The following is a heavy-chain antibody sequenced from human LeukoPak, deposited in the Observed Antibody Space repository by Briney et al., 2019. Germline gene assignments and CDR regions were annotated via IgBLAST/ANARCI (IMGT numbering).Heavy chain of an antibody. CDR1: GFTFSSYA. CDR3: AKDRWDGFGNTFDS. Sequence: GGSLRLSCVASGFTFSSYAMTWVRQIPGKGLEWVSSISDSGNITHYADSVKGRFTVSRDNFRNLLYLQMSSLRAEDTAVYYCAKDRWDGFGNTFDSWGQGTLVTVSS. D-gene: IGHD3-10*01. J-gene: IGHJ4*02. CDR2: ISDSGNIT. V-gene: IGHV3-23*01.